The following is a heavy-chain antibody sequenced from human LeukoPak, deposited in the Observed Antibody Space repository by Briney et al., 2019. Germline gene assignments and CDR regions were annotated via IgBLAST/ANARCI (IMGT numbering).Heavy chain of an antibody. CDR3: AKDRDYYGSGSYEFQH. V-gene: IGHV3-23*01. CDR2: ISASGGNT. Sequence: PGGSLRLSCAASGFTFSGYVMTWVRQAPGKGLEWVSAISASGGNTYYADSVKGRFTISRDNSKNTLSLQMNSLRAEDTAVYYCAKDRDYYGSGSYEFQHWGQGTLVTVSS. J-gene: IGHJ1*01. CDR1: GFTFSGYV. D-gene: IGHD3-10*01.